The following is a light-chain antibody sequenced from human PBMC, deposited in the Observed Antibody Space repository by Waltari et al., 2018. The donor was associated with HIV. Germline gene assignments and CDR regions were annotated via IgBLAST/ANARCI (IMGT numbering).Light chain of an antibody. J-gene: IGLJ3*02. Sequence: SSELTQDPAVSVALGQTVRITCQGDSLRSYYASWYQQKPGKAPVLAIYGKNNRPSGIPDRFSGSSSGNTASLTITGAQAEDEADYYCNSRDSSGNHRWVFGGGTKLTVL. CDR1: SLRSYY. CDR3: NSRDSSGNHRWV. CDR2: GKN. V-gene: IGLV3-19*01.